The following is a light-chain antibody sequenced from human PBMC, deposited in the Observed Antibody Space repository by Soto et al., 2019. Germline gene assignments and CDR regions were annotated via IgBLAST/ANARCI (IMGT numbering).Light chain of an antibody. J-gene: IGLJ2*01. CDR3: AAWDDSLNGMV. V-gene: IGLV1-44*01. CDR2: SNN. Sequence: QSVLTQPPSASGTPGQRVTISCSGSSSNIETNSVNWYQHLPGTAPKLLIYSNNQRPSGVPDRFSGSKSGTSASLAISGLQSEDEADYYCAAWDDSLNGMVFGGGTKLTVL. CDR1: SSNIETNS.